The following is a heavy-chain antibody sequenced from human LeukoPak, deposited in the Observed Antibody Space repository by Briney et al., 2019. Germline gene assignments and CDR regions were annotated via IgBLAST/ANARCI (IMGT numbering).Heavy chain of an antibody. J-gene: IGHJ4*02. CDR2: ISTSSIYI. CDR3: ARLSRDGYSFPYYFDY. D-gene: IGHD5-24*01. V-gene: IGHV3-21*04. CDR1: GFTFSSYS. Sequence: GGSLRLSCAASGFTFSSYSMNWVRQAPEKGLQWVSSISTSSIYIYYADSVKGRFTISRDNAKNSLYLQMNSLRAEDTAVYYCARLSRDGYSFPYYFDYWGQGTLVTVSS.